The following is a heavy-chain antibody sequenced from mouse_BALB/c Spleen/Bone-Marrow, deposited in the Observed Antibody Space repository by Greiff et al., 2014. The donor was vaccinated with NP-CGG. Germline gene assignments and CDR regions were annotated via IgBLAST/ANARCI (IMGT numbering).Heavy chain of an antibody. Sequence: EVQLVESGTVLARPGASLRMSCKASGYTFNNYWINWIKQRPGQGLEWIGAIYPGNNDAKYTQKFKAKAKLTAVTSTSTADMELSSLTNEDSAVYYCARNWDWVFAYWGQGTLVTVSA. CDR2: IYPGNNDA. CDR3: ARNWDWVFAY. V-gene: IGHV1-5*01. D-gene: IGHD4-1*01. J-gene: IGHJ3*01. CDR1: GYTFNNYW.